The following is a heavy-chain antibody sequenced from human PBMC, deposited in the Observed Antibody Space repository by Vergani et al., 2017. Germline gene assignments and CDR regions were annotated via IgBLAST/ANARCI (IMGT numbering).Heavy chain of an antibody. CDR1: GGSFSGYY. D-gene: IGHD6-13*01. CDR3: ARGNIAQYYFDY. Sequence: QVQLQQWGAGLLKPSETLSLTCAVYGGSFSGYYWSWTRQPPGKGLEWIGEINHSGSTNYNPPLKSRVTISVDTSKNQFSLKLSSVTAADTAVYYCARGNIAQYYFDYWGQGTLVTVSS. CDR2: INHSGST. J-gene: IGHJ4*02. V-gene: IGHV4-34*01.